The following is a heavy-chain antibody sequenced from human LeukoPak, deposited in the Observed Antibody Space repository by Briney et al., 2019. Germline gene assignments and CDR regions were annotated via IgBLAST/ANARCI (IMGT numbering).Heavy chain of an antibody. D-gene: IGHD3-9*01. V-gene: IGHV3-53*01. CDR2: IYSGGNT. J-gene: IGHJ4*02. Sequence: PGGSLRLSCAVSGFTVSTNSMNWVRQAPGKGLEWVSVIYSGGNTYYADSVKGRFTISRDNSKNTLYLQMNSLRAEDTAVYFCARGLAPFDYWGQGTLVTVSS. CDR1: GFTVSTNS. CDR3: ARGLAPFDY.